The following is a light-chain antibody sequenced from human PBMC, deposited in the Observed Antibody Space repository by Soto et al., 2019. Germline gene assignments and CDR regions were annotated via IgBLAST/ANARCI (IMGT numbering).Light chain of an antibody. CDR1: QGIGDT. V-gene: IGKV3D-15*01. CDR2: DAS. Sequence: EVVMTQSPATLSVSPGEGVTLSCRASQGIGDTLAWYQHKPGQTPRLLIYDASNRATGVPARFSGSGFGTDFTLTITRLEPEDFAVYYCQQYGDSPQTFGPGTKVDIK. CDR3: QQYGDSPQT. J-gene: IGKJ1*01.